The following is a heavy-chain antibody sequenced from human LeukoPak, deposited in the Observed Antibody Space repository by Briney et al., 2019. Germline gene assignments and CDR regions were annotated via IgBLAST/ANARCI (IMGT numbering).Heavy chain of an antibody. V-gene: IGHV4-59*08. J-gene: IGHJ4*02. CDR2: IYYSGNT. Sequence: SETLSLTCRVSGASISSYYWSWVRQPPGKGLEWIGYIYYSGNTNYNPSLKSRLTMSADRSRNQFSLNLNSVTAADTAVYYCARINWNYFDYWGQGILVTVSS. D-gene: IGHD1-1*01. CDR3: ARINWNYFDY. CDR1: GASISSYY.